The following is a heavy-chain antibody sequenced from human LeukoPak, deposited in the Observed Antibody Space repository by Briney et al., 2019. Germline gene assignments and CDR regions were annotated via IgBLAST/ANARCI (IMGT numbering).Heavy chain of an antibody. V-gene: IGHV1-2*06. D-gene: IGHD1-26*01. J-gene: IGHJ4*02. CDR2: INSNSGGT. CDR1: GYSFVGYF. Sequence: ASVKVSCKXSGYSFVGYFIHWVRQAPGQGLQWMGRINSNSGGTEYEPSFQGRVTMTRDTSISTAYVEVSTLISDDTAVYYCARDLSSTPNWEFDYWGQGTQVTVSS. CDR3: ARDLSSTPNWEFDY.